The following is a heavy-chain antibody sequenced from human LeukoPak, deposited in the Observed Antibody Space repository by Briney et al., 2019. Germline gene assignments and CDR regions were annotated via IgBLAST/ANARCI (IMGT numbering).Heavy chain of an antibody. Sequence: GGSLRLSCTASGFTFGDYAMSWVRQAPGKGLEWVGFIRSKTYGGTTEYAASVKGRFTISRDDSKSIAYLQMNSLKTEDTAVYYCTRDDKCCGYDNWFDPWGQGTLVTVSS. CDR2: IRSKTYGGTT. CDR1: GFTFGDYA. CDR3: TRDDKCCGYDNWFDP. V-gene: IGHV3-49*04. D-gene: IGHD3-22*01. J-gene: IGHJ5*02.